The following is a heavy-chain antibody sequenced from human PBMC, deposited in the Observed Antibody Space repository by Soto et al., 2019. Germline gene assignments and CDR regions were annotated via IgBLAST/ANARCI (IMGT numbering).Heavy chain of an antibody. CDR2: ISYEGSHT. V-gene: IGHV3-30*18. CDR1: GFIFSSYG. J-gene: IGHJ4*02. CDR3: AKEVHCGGGSCSWSEGFDY. D-gene: IGHD2-15*01. Sequence: QVQLVESGGGVVQPGRSLRLSCAASGFIFSSYGMHWVRQAPGKGLARVAVISYEGSHTYYADSVKGRFTITRDNSKNTLYLQMSSRRPEDTAVYYCAKEVHCGGGSCSWSEGFDYWGQGTLLTVSS.